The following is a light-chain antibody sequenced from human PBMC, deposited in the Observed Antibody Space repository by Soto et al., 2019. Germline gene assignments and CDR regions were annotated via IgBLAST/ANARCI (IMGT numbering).Light chain of an antibody. Sequence: DLQMTQSPSSLSASVGDRVTITCRTSQSISNYLNWFQQKPGKAPKVLIFAASSLQSGVPSRFSGSGSGTDFTLTISSLQPEDFGTYYCQQSYNVPITFGQGTRLEIK. CDR1: QSISNY. J-gene: IGKJ5*01. CDR2: AAS. CDR3: QQSYNVPIT. V-gene: IGKV1-39*01.